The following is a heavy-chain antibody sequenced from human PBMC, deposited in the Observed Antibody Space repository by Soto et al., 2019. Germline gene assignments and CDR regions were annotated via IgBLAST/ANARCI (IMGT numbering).Heavy chain of an antibody. CDR3: ARECYDFWSGYYGDAFDI. CDR2: ISAYNGNT. CDR1: GYTFTSYG. V-gene: IGHV1-18*01. Sequence: QVPLVQSGAEVKKPGASVKVSCKASGYTFTSYGISWVRQAPGQGLEWMGWISAYNGNTNYAQKLQGRVTMTTDTSTSTAYMELRSLRSDDTAVYYCARECYDFWSGYYGDAFDIWGQGTMVTVSS. J-gene: IGHJ3*02. D-gene: IGHD3-3*01.